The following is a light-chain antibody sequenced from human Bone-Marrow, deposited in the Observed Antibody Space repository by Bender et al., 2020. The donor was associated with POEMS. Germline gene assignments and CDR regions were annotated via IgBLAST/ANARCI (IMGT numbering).Light chain of an antibody. CDR2: EDS. V-gene: IGLV3-21*02. Sequence: SYVLTQPPSVSVAPGQTARITCGGNNIGGKSVHWYQQRPGQAPVLVVFEDSDRPSGIPERFSGSNSGNTATLTISRVEAGDEADYYCQVWDGSTDQDVFGTGTKVTVL. CDR1: NIGGKS. J-gene: IGLJ1*01. CDR3: QVWDGSTDQDV.